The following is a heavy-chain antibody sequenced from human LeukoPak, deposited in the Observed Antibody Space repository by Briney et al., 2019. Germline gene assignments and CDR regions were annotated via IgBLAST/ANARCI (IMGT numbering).Heavy chain of an antibody. D-gene: IGHD6-13*01. V-gene: IGHV5-51*01. CDR1: GYIFTSNW. J-gene: IGHJ4*02. CDR3: ARTVSTSSWYPYYFDY. CDR2: IYPGDSDT. Sequence: GESLKISCKGSGYIFTSNWIGWVRQMPGKGLEWMGIIYPGDSDTRYSPSFQGQVTISADKSISTAYLQWSSLKASDTAMYYCARTVSTSSWYPYYFDYWGQGTLVTVSS.